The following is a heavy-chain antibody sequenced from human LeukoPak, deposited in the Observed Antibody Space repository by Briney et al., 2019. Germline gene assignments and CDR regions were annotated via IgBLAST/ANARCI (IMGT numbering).Heavy chain of an antibody. J-gene: IGHJ4*02. CDR3: ARDSVGGYFDF. CDR1: GFTFSDYY. D-gene: IGHD4-17*01. CDR2: ISTSGSST. Sequence: KPGGSLRLSCAASGFTFSDYYMTWIRQGPGKGLEWVSYISTSGSSTYYADSVEGRFTISRDNAKNSLYLQMNSLRPEDTALYYCARDSVGGYFDFWGQGTLVTVSS. V-gene: IGHV3-11*04.